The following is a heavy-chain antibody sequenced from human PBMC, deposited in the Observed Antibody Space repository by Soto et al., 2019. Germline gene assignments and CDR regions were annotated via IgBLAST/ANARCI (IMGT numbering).Heavy chain of an antibody. V-gene: IGHV4-4*07. Sequence: KPSETLSLTCTVSGGSINIYYWSWIRQAAGKGLEWIGRIYSTDTANYNPSLKSRVTMSVDTYENQISLRLSSVTAADTAVYYCARDDRDTGYSYWFDPWGQGILVTVSS. CDR2: IYSTDTA. CDR1: GGSINIYY. J-gene: IGHJ5*02. D-gene: IGHD3-9*01. CDR3: ARDDRDTGYSYWFDP.